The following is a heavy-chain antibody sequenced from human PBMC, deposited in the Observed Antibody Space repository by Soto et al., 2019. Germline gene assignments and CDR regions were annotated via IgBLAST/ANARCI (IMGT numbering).Heavy chain of an antibody. Sequence: SETLSLTCTVSGGSISIGDYYWSWIRQPPGKGLEWIGYIYYSGSTYYNPSLKSRVTISVDTSKNQFSLKLSSVTAADTAVYYCARVNGDILTGYYPSYFDYWGQGTLVTVSS. CDR3: ARVNGDILTGYYPSYFDY. CDR2: IYYSGST. V-gene: IGHV4-30-4*01. D-gene: IGHD3-9*01. CDR1: GGSISIGDYY. J-gene: IGHJ4*02.